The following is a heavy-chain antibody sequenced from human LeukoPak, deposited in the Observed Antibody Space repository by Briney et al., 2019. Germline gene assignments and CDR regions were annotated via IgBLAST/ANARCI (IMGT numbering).Heavy chain of an antibody. V-gene: IGHV3-48*01. J-gene: IGHJ4*02. CDR1: GFTFSSYS. Sequence: GGSLRLSCAASGFTFSSYSMNWVRQAPGKGLEWVSYISSSSSTIYYADSVKGRFTISRDNAKSSLYLQMNSLRAEDTAVYYCARGTTSGFLPFDYWGQGTLVTVSS. D-gene: IGHD2/OR15-2a*01. CDR2: ISSSSSTI. CDR3: ARGTTSGFLPFDY.